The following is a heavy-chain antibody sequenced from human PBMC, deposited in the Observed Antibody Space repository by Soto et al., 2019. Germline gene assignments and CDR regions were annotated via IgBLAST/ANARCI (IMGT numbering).Heavy chain of an antibody. CDR2: INAGNGNT. D-gene: IGHD2-15*01. Sequence: GASVKVSCKASGYTFNSYAMHWVRQAPGQRLEWMGWINAGNGNTKYSQKFQGRVTITRDTSASTAYMELSSLRSEDTAVYYCARGPGGPDGPGDYWGQGTLVTVSS. V-gene: IGHV1-3*01. CDR1: GYTFNSYA. J-gene: IGHJ4*02. CDR3: ARGPGGPDGPGDY.